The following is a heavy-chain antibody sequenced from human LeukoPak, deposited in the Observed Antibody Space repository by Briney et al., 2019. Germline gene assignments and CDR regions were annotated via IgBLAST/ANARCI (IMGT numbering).Heavy chain of an antibody. Sequence: SETLSLTCTVSGGSISSYYWSWIRQPPGKGLEWIGYIYYSGGTNYSPSLKSRVTISVDMSKNHFSLKLSSVTGADTAVYYCARDRGTWNDDGFDYWGQGTLVTVSS. CDR3: ARDRGTWNDDGFDY. V-gene: IGHV4-59*01. CDR2: IYYSGGT. J-gene: IGHJ4*02. CDR1: GGSISSYY. D-gene: IGHD1-1*01.